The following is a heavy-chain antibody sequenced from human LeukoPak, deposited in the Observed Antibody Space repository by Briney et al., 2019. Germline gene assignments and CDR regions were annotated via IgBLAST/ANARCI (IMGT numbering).Heavy chain of an antibody. Sequence: GGSLRLSCAASGFTFSSYGMHWVRQAPGKGLEWFSYISSRGNTIYYADSVKGRFTISRDNAKNSLYLQMNSLRAEDTAVYYCARLDPGKGYWGQGTLVTVSS. J-gene: IGHJ4*02. D-gene: IGHD4-23*01. CDR3: ARLDPGKGY. CDR1: GFTFSSYG. CDR2: ISSRGNTI. V-gene: IGHV3-48*03.